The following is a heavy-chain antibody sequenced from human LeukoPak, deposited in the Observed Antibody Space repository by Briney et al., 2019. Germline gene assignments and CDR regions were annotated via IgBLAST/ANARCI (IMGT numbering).Heavy chain of an antibody. CDR1: GFTFSSFP. D-gene: IGHD2-21*01. V-gene: IGHV3-30*04. J-gene: IGHJ6*03. CDR3: ARVGRVSIYPSYMDV. CDR2: ISDDGRDP. Sequence: PGPSLRLSCEASGFTFSSFPMHWVRQTPDKRLEWLAVISDDGRDPYYADSVKGRFTISRDNSKNTLYLQMNSLSPEDTAVVYGARVGRVSIYPSYMDVWGKGTAVTVSS.